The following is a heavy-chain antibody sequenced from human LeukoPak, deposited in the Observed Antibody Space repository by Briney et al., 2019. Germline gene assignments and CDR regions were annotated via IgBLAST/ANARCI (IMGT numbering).Heavy chain of an antibody. Sequence: YPSETLSLTCTVSGGSISSGDYYWSWIRQPPGKGLKWIGYIYYSGSTYYNPSLKSRVTISVDTSKNQFSLKLSSVTAADTAVYYCATNGYEYYFDYWGQGTLVTVSS. D-gene: IGHD5-12*01. J-gene: IGHJ4*02. CDR3: ATNGYEYYFDY. V-gene: IGHV4-30-4*01. CDR1: GGSISSGDYY. CDR2: IYYSGST.